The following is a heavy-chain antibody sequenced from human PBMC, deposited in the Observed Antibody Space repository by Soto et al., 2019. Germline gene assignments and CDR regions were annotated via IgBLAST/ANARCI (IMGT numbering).Heavy chain of an antibody. J-gene: IGHJ5*02. CDR1: GGFNSYS. D-gene: IGHD2-2*01. CDR2: IIPIFATP. CDR3: ARGGPVIIPAATNWFDP. Sequence: QVQLVQSGPEVKKPGSSVKVSCKGSGGFNSYSISWVRQAPGQGPEWMGGIIPIFATPTYAQKFQGRVTITADKSTSTAYMELSRLTSEDTDVYYCARGGPVIIPAATNWFDPWGQGPLVSVSS. V-gene: IGHV1-69*06.